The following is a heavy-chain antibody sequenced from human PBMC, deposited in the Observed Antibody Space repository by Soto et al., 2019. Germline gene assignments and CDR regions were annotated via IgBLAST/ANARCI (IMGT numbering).Heavy chain of an antibody. V-gene: IGHV1-58*01. D-gene: IGHD3-3*01. J-gene: IGHJ4*02. Sequence: GASVKVSCKASGFTFTSSAVQWVRQARGQRLEWIGWIVVGSGNTNYAQKFQERVTITRDMSTSTAYMELSSLRSEDTAVYYCAHNSYVLRFLEWRPASEGYFDYWGQGTLVTVSS. CDR1: GFTFTSSA. CDR2: IVVGSGNT. CDR3: AHNSYVLRFLEWRPASEGYFDY.